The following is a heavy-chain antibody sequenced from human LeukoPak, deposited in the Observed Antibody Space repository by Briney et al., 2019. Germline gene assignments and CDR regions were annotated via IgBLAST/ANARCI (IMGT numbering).Heavy chain of an antibody. CDR2: IKQDGSEE. CDR1: GFTFGGYG. J-gene: IGHJ4*02. Sequence: GGSLRLSCGVSGFTFGGYGMHWFRQTPGKALEWVANIKQDGSEEHYVDSVKGRFTISRDNAKNSLYLQMNSLRAEDTAAYDCARDGSELHYWGQGTRVTVSS. V-gene: IGHV3-7*01. CDR3: ARDGSELHY. D-gene: IGHD1-7*01.